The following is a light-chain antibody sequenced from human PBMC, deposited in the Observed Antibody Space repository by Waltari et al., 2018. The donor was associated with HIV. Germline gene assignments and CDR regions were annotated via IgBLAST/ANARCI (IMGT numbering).Light chain of an antibody. CDR1: QSVSNR. CDR3: QQYSHWPPMT. CDR2: DAS. Sequence: EIVMTQSPVTVSVSPGERAALSCRASQSVSNRLAWYQQKTGQAPRLLMYDASNRATGVPDRFSGSGSGTEFTLSISSLQSEDVAVYYCQQYSHWPPMTFGQGTQVEMK. J-gene: IGKJ1*01. V-gene: IGKV3-15*01.